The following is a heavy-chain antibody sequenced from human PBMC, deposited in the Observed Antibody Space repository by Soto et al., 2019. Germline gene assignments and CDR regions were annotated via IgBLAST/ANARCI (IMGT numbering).Heavy chain of an antibody. D-gene: IGHD6-13*01. CDR2: ISFHGSNK. Sequence: GGSLRLSCAASGFTFSSYDMHWVRQAPGKGLEWVAVISFHGSNKYYADSVKGRFTISRDNSKNKLYLQMNSLRAEDTAVYYCAKPIAAAGYYGMDAWGQGTTVTVSS. V-gene: IGHV3-30*18. CDR3: AKPIAAAGYYGMDA. CDR1: GFTFSSYD. J-gene: IGHJ6*02.